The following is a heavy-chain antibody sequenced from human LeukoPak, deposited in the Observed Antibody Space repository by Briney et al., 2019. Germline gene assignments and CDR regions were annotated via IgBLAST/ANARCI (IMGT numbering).Heavy chain of an antibody. V-gene: IGHV3-7*01. CDR1: GFTFSDYW. CDR3: ARRYFDS. Sequence: GSLRLSCVASGFTFSDYWMSWVRQAPGKGLEWVANIKQDGSEIYYVASVKGRFTISRDNTKNSLYLQMNSLRAEDTAVYYCARRYFDSWGQGTLVTVSS. CDR2: IKQDGSEI. J-gene: IGHJ4*02.